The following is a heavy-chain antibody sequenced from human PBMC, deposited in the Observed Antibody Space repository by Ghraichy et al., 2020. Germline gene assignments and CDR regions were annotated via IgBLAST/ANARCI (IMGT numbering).Heavy chain of an antibody. CDR2: INEHASER. CDR1: GFAFSASW. Sequence: GGSLRLSCAASGFAFSASWVTWMRQVPGKGPEWVANINEHASERNYVDSVKGRFTVSRDNAENSVYLQMNSLRVEDTAVYYCTRGHYGMDVWGNGTTVTVTA. J-gene: IGHJ6*04. V-gene: IGHV3-7*03. CDR3: TRGHYGMDV.